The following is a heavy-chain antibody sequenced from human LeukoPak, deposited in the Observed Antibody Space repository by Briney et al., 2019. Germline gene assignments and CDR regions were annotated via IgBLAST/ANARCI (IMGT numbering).Heavy chain of an antibody. Sequence: PGGSLRLSCAASGFTFSSQSMNWVRQAPGKGLEWVSSISSSGSHIYYAVSVKGRFTISRDDSKNTLYLQMNSLRAEDTAMYYCARGLPPVMKYYFDYWGQGTLVTVSS. CDR1: GFTFSSQS. V-gene: IGHV3-21*01. CDR3: ARGLPPVMKYYFDY. J-gene: IGHJ4*02. CDR2: ISSSGSHI. D-gene: IGHD4-11*01.